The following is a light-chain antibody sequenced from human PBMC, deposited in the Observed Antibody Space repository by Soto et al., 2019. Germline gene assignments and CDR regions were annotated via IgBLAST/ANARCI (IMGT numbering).Light chain of an antibody. CDR2: GVS. J-gene: IGLJ3*02. Sequence: QSVLTQPASVSGSPGQSITISCTGTGSDIGNYNYVSWYQQHPGKAPKLMIYGVSNRPSGVSNRFSGSKSGNAASLTISGHQAEDEADYYCSSYTSYTTLWVFGGGTKLIVL. CDR3: SSYTSYTTLWV. V-gene: IGLV2-14*01. CDR1: GSDIGNYNY.